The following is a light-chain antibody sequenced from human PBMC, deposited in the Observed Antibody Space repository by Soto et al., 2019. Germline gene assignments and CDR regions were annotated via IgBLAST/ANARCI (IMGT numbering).Light chain of an antibody. V-gene: IGLV1-44*01. J-gene: IGLJ2*01. CDR1: SSNIGSNP. CDR3: AAWDSSLNAHLL. Sequence: QSVLTQPPSASGTPGQRVTISCYGSSSNIGSNPVNWYQQLPGTAPKLLIYSNNQRPSGVPDRFSGSKSGTSASLAISALQSEDEADYYCAAWDSSLNAHLLFGGGTKVTVL. CDR2: SNN.